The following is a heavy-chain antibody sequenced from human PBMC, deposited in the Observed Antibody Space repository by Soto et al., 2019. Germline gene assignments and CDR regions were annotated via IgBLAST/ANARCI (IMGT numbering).Heavy chain of an antibody. D-gene: IGHD5-12*01. V-gene: IGHV3-49*03. Sequence: SLRLSCTASGFTFGGYSMTWFRQAPGKGLEWVGFIRTKAFGGTPEYAASVKGRFTISRDDSRNIAYLQMNSLKTEDTAAYYCTRDSYDHTPNEYWAQGTLVTVSS. J-gene: IGHJ4*02. CDR3: TRDSYDHTPNEY. CDR2: IRTKAFGGTP. CDR1: GFTFGGYS.